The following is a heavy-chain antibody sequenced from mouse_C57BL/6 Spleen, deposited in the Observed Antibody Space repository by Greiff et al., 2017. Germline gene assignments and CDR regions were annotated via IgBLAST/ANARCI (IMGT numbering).Heavy chain of an antibody. D-gene: IGHD4-1*02. Sequence: VQLQQSGAELVRPGTSVKVSCKASGYAFTNYLIEWVKQRPGQGLEWIGVINPGSGGTNYNEKFKGKATLTADKSSSTAYMQLSSLTSEDSAVYFCARQLARGAMAYWGQGTLVTVSS. V-gene: IGHV1-54*01. CDR2: INPGSGGT. CDR3: ARQLARGAMAY. J-gene: IGHJ4*01. CDR1: GYAFTNYL.